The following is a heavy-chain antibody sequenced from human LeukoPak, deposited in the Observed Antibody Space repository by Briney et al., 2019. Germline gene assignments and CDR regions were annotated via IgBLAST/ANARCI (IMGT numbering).Heavy chain of an antibody. D-gene: IGHD5-12*01. Sequence: SETLSLTFTVSGGSLIIYYWSWIRQPPGKGREWIGYIYYSGSTNYNPSLKTRVTISVDTSKNQSSLKLSSVTAADTAVYYCAREGGYEGYFDYWGQGTLVTVSS. CDR2: IYYSGST. J-gene: IGHJ4*02. CDR3: AREGGYEGYFDY. CDR1: GGSLIIYY. V-gene: IGHV4-59*01.